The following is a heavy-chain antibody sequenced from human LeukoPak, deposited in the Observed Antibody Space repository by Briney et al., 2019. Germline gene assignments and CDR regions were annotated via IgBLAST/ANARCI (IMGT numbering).Heavy chain of an antibody. CDR2: INPNSGGT. CDR3: ARVTNYYDSSGYFH. Sequence: ASVKVSCKASGYTFTGYYMHWVRQAPGQGLEWTGWINPNSGGTNYAQKFQGRVTMTRDTSISTAYMELSRLRSDDTAVYYCARVTNYYDSSGYFHWGQGTLVTVSS. V-gene: IGHV1-2*02. D-gene: IGHD3-22*01. CDR1: GYTFTGYY. J-gene: IGHJ4*02.